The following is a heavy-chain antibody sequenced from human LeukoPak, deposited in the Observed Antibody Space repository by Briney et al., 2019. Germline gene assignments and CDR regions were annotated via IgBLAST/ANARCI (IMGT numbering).Heavy chain of an antibody. V-gene: IGHV4-39*07. J-gene: IGHJ3*02. CDR1: GGSISGSSYY. Sequence: SETLSLTCTVSGGSISGSSYYWGWIRQPPGKGLEWIGSIYYSGSTYYNPSLKSRITTSIDTSKNQFSLKLSSVTAADTAVYYCARDFLYDSTGYDAFDIWGPGTMVTVSS. D-gene: IGHD3-22*01. CDR2: IYYSGST. CDR3: ARDFLYDSTGYDAFDI.